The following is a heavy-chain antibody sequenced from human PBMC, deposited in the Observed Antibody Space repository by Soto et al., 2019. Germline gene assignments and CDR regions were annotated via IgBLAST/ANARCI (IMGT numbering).Heavy chain of an antibody. CDR3: ARGLSTLSPLDY. CDR2: IIPIFGTA. J-gene: IGHJ4*02. Sequence: VASVKVSCKASAGTFSSYAISWVRQAPGQGLEWMGGIIPIFGTANYEQKFQGRVTITADESTSTAYMELSSLRSEDTAVYYCARGLSTLSPLDYWGQGTLVTVSS. V-gene: IGHV1-69*13. CDR1: AGTFSSYA. D-gene: IGHD3-16*02.